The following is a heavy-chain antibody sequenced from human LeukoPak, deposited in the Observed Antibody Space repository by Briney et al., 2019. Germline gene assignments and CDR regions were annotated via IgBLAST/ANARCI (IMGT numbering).Heavy chain of an antibody. D-gene: IGHD5-18*01. CDR3: AKDQGYSYYYLDY. CDR1: GFTFNTHA. V-gene: IGHV3-23*01. CDR2: INGNGAST. J-gene: IGHJ4*02. Sequence: GGSLRPSCAASGFTFNTHAMSWVRQAPGKGLEWVSGINGNGASTYYSDSVKGRFTISRDNSKNTLYLQMSSLRAGDTAVYYCAKDQGYSYYYLDYWGQGTLVTVSS.